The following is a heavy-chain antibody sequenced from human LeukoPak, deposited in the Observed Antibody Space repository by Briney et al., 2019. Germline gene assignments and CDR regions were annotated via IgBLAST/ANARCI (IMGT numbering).Heavy chain of an antibody. CDR2: INSDGSTT. J-gene: IGHJ4*02. Sequence: PGKSLRLSCAASGFTFNTYWMHWVRQAPGKGLVWVSRINSDGSTTSYADSVKGRFTISRDNAKNTLFLQMNSLRAEDTAVYYCARGGPYCRSTSCYIGWGQGTLVTVSS. CDR3: ARGGPYCRSTSCYIG. CDR1: GFTFNTYW. V-gene: IGHV3-74*01. D-gene: IGHD2-2*01.